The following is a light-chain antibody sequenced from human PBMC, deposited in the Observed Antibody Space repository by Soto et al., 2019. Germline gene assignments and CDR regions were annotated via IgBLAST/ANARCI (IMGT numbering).Light chain of an antibody. V-gene: IGLV2-14*01. CDR1: SSDVGGYNY. Sequence: QAASVSGSPGQSITISCTGTSSDVGGYNYVSWYQQHPGKAPKLMIYEVSNRPSGVSNRFSGSKSGNTASLTISGLQAEDEADYCCSSYTSSSTPRVFGTGTKVTVL. J-gene: IGLJ1*01. CDR2: EVS. CDR3: SSYTSSSTPRV.